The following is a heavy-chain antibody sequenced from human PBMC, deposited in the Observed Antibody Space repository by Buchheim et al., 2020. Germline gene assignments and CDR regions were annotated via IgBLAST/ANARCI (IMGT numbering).Heavy chain of an antibody. D-gene: IGHD2-15*01. CDR2: ISSSSSYI. Sequence: EVQLVESGGGLVKPGGSLRLSCAASGFTFSSYSMNWVRQAPGKGLEWVSSISSSSSYIYYADSVKGRFTISRDNAKNSLYLQMNSLRAEDTAVYYCARDRGYCSGGSCYHPGVGMDVWGQGTT. CDR3: ARDRGYCSGGSCYHPGVGMDV. J-gene: IGHJ6*02. CDR1: GFTFSSYS. V-gene: IGHV3-21*01.